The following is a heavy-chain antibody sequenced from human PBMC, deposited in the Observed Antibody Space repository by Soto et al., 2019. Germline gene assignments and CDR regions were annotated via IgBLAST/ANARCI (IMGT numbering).Heavy chain of an antibody. CDR3: AKDSVGTAMGIYYGMDV. J-gene: IGHJ6*02. CDR1: GFTFSSYG. Sequence: GGSLRLSCAASGFTFSSYGMHWVRQSPGKGLEWVAVISYDGSNKYYADSVKGRFTISRDNSKNTLYLQMNSLRAEDTAVYYCAKDSVGTAMGIYYGMDVWGQGTTVTVSS. D-gene: IGHD5-18*01. V-gene: IGHV3-30*18. CDR2: ISYDGSNK.